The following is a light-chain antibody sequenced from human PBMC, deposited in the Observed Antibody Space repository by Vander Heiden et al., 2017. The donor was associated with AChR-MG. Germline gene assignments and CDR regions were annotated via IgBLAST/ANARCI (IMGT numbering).Light chain of an antibody. CDR2: AAS. CDR1: QSISSY. V-gene: IGKV1-39*01. J-gene: IGKJ2*01. CDR3: QQRDSTPYT. Sequence: DIQMTQSPSSLSASVGDRVTITCRASQSISSYLNWYQQKPGKAPKLLIYAASSLQSGVPSRFSGSGSGTDFTLTISRLQPEHFATYYCQQRDSTPYTFGQRTKLEIK.